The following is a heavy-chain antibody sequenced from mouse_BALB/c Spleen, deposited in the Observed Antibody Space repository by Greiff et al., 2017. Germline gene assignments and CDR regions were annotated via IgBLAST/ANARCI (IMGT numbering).Heavy chain of an antibody. Sequence: VQVVESGGGLVQPGGSRKLSCAASGFTFSSYAMSWVRQTPEKRLEWVASISSGGSTYYPDSVKGRFTISRDNARNILYLQMSSLRSEDTAMYYCARDIYYYGSSFFDYWGQGTTLTVSS. D-gene: IGHD1-1*01. CDR2: ISSGGST. CDR3: ARDIYYYGSSFFDY. J-gene: IGHJ2*01. CDR1: GFTFSSYA. V-gene: IGHV5-6-5*01.